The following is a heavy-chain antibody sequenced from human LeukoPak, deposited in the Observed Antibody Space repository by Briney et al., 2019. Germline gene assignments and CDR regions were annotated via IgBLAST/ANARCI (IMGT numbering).Heavy chain of an antibody. CDR3: AKMYNQLTGSGFDY. V-gene: IGHV3-30*18. CDR2: ISYDGSNK. CDR1: GFTFSSYG. D-gene: IGHD1-14*01. Sequence: GGSLRLSCAASGFTFSSYGMHWVRQAPGKGLEWVAVISYDGSNKYYADSVKGRFTISRDNSKNTLYLQMNSLRAEDTAVYYCAKMYNQLTGSGFDYWGQGTLVTVSS. J-gene: IGHJ4*02.